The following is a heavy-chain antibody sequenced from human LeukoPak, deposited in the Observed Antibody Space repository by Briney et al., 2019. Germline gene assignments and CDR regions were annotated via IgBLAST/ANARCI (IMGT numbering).Heavy chain of an antibody. Sequence: ASVKVSCKASGYTFTGHYMHWVRQAPGQGLEWMGWINPNSGGTNYAQKFQGWVTMTRDTSISTAYMELSRLRSDDTAVYYCAREDDYGDYVIDYWGQGTLVIVSS. CDR2: INPNSGGT. CDR1: GYTFTGHY. CDR3: AREDDYGDYVIDY. J-gene: IGHJ4*02. V-gene: IGHV1-2*04. D-gene: IGHD4-17*01.